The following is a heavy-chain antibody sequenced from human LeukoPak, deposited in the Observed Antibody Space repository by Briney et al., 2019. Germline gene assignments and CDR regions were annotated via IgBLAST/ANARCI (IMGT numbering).Heavy chain of an antibody. CDR2: IYYSGST. Sequence: SETLSPTCTVSGGSISSYYWSWIRQPPGKGLEWIGYIYYSGSTNYNPSLKSRVTISVDTSKNQFSLKPSSVTAADTAVYYCARVRGSTADYWGQGTLVTVSS. D-gene: IGHD3-10*01. CDR3: ARVRGSTADY. J-gene: IGHJ4*02. V-gene: IGHV4-59*01. CDR1: GGSISSYY.